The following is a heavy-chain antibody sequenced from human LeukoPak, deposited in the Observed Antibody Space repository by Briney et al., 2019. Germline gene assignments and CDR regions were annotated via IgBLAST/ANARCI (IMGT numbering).Heavy chain of an antibody. V-gene: IGHV3-23*01. CDR2: TSGGGGST. D-gene: IGHD3-22*01. J-gene: IGHJ4*02. CDR3: AKALTYYYDSSGSQVLDY. CDR1: GFVFSSYA. Sequence: PGGSLRLSCAASGFVFSSYAMTWVRQTPGKGLEWVSDTSGGGGSTYYADSVKGRFTISRDNSKNTLYLQMNSLRAEDTAVYYCAKALTYYYDSSGSQVLDYWGQGTLVTVSS.